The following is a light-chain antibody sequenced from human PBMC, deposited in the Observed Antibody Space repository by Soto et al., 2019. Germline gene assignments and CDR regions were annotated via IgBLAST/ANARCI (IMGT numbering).Light chain of an antibody. CDR1: SSDVGGSNY. Sequence: QSVLIQPASVSGSPGQSITISCTGTSSDVGGSNYVSWYQHHPHRAPKLMIFEVTKRPSGVPDRFSGSKSGNTASLTVSGVQADDEADYYCSSYAGSNSFVFGTGTKVTVL. CDR3: SSYAGSNSFV. V-gene: IGLV2-8*01. J-gene: IGLJ1*01. CDR2: EVT.